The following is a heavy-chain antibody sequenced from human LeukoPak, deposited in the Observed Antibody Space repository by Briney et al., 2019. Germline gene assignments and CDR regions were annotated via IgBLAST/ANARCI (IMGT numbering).Heavy chain of an antibody. CDR2: INPNTGGT. V-gene: IGHV1-2*02. CDR1: GYTFTDYY. D-gene: IGHD4-17*01. J-gene: IGHJ5*02. CDR3: ARVFAREDYGDYVANWFDP. Sequence: ASVKVSCKASGYTFTDYYMHWVRQAPGQGLEWMGWINPNTGGTNYAQKLQGRVTMTTDTSTSTAYMELRSLRSDDTAVYYCARVFAREDYGDYVANWFDPWGQGTLVTVSS.